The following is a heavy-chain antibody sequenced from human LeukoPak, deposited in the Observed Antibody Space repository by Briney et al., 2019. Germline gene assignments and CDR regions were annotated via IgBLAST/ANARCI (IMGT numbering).Heavy chain of an antibody. CDR3: AKDLEDIVVVVAATLTNYYYYGMDV. J-gene: IGHJ6*04. D-gene: IGHD2-15*01. V-gene: IGHV3-30*18. CDR2: ISYDGSNK. Sequence: GGSLRLSCAASGFTFSSYGMHWVRQAPGKGLEWVAVISYDGSNKYYADSVKGRFTISRDNSKNTLYLQMNSLRAVDTAVYYCAKDLEDIVVVVAATLTNYYYYGMDVWGKGTTVTVSS. CDR1: GFTFSSYG.